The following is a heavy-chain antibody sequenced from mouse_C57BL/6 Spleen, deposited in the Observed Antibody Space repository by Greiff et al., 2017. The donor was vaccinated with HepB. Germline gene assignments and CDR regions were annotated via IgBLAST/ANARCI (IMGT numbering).Heavy chain of an antibody. CDR3: ARYIAVVRYFDV. V-gene: IGHV7-3*01. CDR2: IRNKANGYTT. J-gene: IGHJ1*03. CDR1: GFTFTDYY. Sequence: DVMLVESGGGLVQPGGSLSLSCAASGFTFTDYYMSWVRQPPGKALEWLGFIRNKANGYTTEYSASVKGRFTISRDNSQSILYLQMNALRAEDSATYYCARYIAVVRYFDVWGTGTTVTVSS. D-gene: IGHD1-1*01.